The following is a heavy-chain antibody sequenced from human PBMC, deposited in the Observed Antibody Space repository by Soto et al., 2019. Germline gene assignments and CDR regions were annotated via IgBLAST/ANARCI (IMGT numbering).Heavy chain of an antibody. CDR2: IIPIFGTA. CDR1: GGTFSSYA. Sequence: ASVKVSCKASGGTFSSYAISLVRQAPGQGLEWMGGIIPIFGTANYAQKFQGRVTITADESTSTAYMELSSLRSEDTAVYYSAREWFSSSSAGGFDPWGQGTLVTVSS. CDR3: AREWFSSSSAGGFDP. J-gene: IGHJ5*02. V-gene: IGHV1-69*13. D-gene: IGHD6-6*01.